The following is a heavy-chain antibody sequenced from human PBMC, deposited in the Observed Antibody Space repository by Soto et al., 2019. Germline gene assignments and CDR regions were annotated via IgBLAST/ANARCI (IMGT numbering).Heavy chain of an antibody. V-gene: IGHV4-59*01. Sequence: SETLSLTCTVSGGSISSYYWSWIRQPPGKGLEWIGYIYYSGSTNYNPSLKSRVTISVDTSKNQFSLKLSSVTAADTAVYYCARATTGSHLIDYWGQGTLVTVSS. CDR3: ARATTGSHLIDY. D-gene: IGHD1-1*01. CDR1: GGSISSYY. CDR2: IYYSGST. J-gene: IGHJ4*02.